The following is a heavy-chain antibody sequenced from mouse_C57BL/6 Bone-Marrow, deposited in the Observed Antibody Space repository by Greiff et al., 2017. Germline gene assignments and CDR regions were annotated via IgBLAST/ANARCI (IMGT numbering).Heavy chain of an antibody. CDR2: IDPSDSYT. J-gene: IGHJ4*01. Sequence: QVQLQQPGAELVMPGASVKLSCKASGYTFTSYWMHWVKQRPGQGLEWIGEIDPSDSYTNYNQKFKGKSTLTVDKSSSTAYMQLSSLTSEDSAVYYGARGGYYDMDYWGRGTSVTVSA. CDR1: GYTFTSYW. CDR3: ARGGYYDMDY. V-gene: IGHV1-69*01.